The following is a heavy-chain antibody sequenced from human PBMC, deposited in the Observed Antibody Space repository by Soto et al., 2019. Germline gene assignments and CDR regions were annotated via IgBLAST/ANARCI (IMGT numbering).Heavy chain of an antibody. CDR2: ISYTGRT. Sequence: SETLSLTCIVSGDSVTSGSCYWTWLRQPPGKGMEWIGYISYTGRTKYNPSLQSRVTISVDKSKNDFSLNLSSVTAADTAVYFCARDWVLLPYYVMNVGGQGT. CDR1: GDSVTSGSCY. D-gene: IGHD1-1*01. CDR3: ARDWVLLPYYVMNV. V-gene: IGHV4-61*03. J-gene: IGHJ6*02.